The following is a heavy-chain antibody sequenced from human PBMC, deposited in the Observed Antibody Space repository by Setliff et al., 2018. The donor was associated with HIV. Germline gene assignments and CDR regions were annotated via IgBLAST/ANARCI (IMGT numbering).Heavy chain of an antibody. CDR3: AKDISASALYYYGMDV. Sequence: ASVKVSCKASGYSFTGYWMHWERQAPGQGLEWMGRINPHSGVTNYAQKFQGRVTMTRDTSIATAYMDLSRLTSDDTAVYYCAKDISASALYYYGMDVWGQGTTVTVSS. CDR1: GYSFTGYW. CDR2: INPHSGVT. J-gene: IGHJ6*02. D-gene: IGHD6-13*01. V-gene: IGHV1-2*06.